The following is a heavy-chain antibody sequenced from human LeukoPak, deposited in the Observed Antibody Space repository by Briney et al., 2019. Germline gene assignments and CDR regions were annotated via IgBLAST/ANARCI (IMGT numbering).Heavy chain of an antibody. J-gene: IGHJ4*02. CDR2: IYSGGAA. CDR3: ARDFGSGGYHY. Sequence: GGSLRLSCAASGFSVVSYYMTWVRQAPGKGLEWVSVIYSGGAAFYTASVKGRFTISRDGSKSTLYLQMNSLTVSDTAVYYCARDFGSGGYHYWGQGTLVTVSS. D-gene: IGHD3-10*01. V-gene: IGHV3-53*01. CDR1: GFSVVSYY.